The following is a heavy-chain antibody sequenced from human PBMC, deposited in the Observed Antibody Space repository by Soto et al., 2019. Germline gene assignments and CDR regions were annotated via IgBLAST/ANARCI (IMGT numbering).Heavy chain of an antibody. V-gene: IGHV3-23*01. Sequence: GGSLRLSCAASGFTFSSYAMSWVRQAPGKGLEWVSAISGSGVSTYYTDSVKGRFTISRDNSKSTLYLQMNSLRAEDTAVYYCAKASKYGDYVEHFDYWCPGTLVIVSS. CDR1: GFTFSSYA. CDR2: ISGSGVST. CDR3: AKASKYGDYVEHFDY. D-gene: IGHD4-17*01. J-gene: IGHJ4*02.